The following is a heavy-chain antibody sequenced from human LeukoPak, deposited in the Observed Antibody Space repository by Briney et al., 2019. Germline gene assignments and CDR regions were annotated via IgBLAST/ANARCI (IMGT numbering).Heavy chain of an antibody. J-gene: IGHJ4*02. CDR3: ARGAGIAAARIDY. CDR1: GFTFSSYS. D-gene: IGHD6-13*01. Sequence: GGSLRLSCAASGFTFSSYSMNWVRQAPGKGLEWVSSISSSSYIYYADSVRGRFTISRDNAKNSLYLQMNSLRAEDTAVYYCARGAGIAAARIDYWGQGTLVTVSS. V-gene: IGHV3-21*01. CDR2: ISSSSYI.